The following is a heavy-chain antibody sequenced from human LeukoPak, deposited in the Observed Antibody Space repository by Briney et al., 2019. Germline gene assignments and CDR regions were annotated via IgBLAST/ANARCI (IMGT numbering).Heavy chain of an antibody. Sequence: GGSLRLSCAASGFTFSSYWVHRVRQAPGKGLVWVSRINSDGSSTSYADSVKGRFTISRDNAKNSLYLQMNSLRVEDTAVYYCARDLYEMAFDIWGQGTMVTVSS. CDR3: ARDLYEMAFDI. CDR2: INSDGSST. J-gene: IGHJ3*02. V-gene: IGHV3-74*01. CDR1: GFTFSSYW. D-gene: IGHD2-8*01.